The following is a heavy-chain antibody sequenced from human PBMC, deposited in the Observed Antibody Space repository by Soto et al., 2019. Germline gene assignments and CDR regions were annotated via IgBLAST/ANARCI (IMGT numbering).Heavy chain of an antibody. D-gene: IGHD2-15*01. CDR1: GGSFSGYY. CDR3: ARVIRKGYCCCGSCYGSAGRDYYYYYYYMDV. CDR2: INHSGST. J-gene: IGHJ6*03. Sequence: PSETLSLTCAVYGGSFSGYYWSWIRQPPGKGLEWIGEINHSGSTNYNPSLQSRVTISVDTSKNQFSLKLSSVTASETAVYYCARVIRKGYCCCGSCYGSAGRDYYYYYYYMDVWGKGTTVT. V-gene: IGHV4-34*01.